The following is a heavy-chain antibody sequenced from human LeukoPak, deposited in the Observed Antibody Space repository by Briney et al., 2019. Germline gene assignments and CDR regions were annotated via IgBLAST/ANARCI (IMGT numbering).Heavy chain of an antibody. J-gene: IGHJ3*02. Sequence: SETLSLTCTVSGGSISSGDYYWSWIRQPPGKGLEWIGYIYYSGSTYYNPSLKSRVTISVDTSKNQFSLKLSSLTAADTAVYYCARGVYQLLYVFDIGGQGTMVTVSS. CDR2: IYYSGST. CDR3: ARGVYQLLYVFDI. V-gene: IGHV4-30-4*08. D-gene: IGHD2-2*02. CDR1: GGSISSGDYY.